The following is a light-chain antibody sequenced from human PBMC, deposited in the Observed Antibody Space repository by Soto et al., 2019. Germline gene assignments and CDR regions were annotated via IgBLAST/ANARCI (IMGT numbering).Light chain of an antibody. J-gene: IGLJ1*01. V-gene: IGLV2-23*02. Sequence: QSALAQPASVSGSPGQPITISCTGASSDVGIYNLVSWYQHFPGKAPKLMIYEVNKRPSGVSNRFSGSKSGSTASLTISGLQADEEADYYCCSYTRSGSFVFGTGTKVTVL. CDR3: CSYTRSGSFV. CDR1: SSDVGIYNL. CDR2: EVN.